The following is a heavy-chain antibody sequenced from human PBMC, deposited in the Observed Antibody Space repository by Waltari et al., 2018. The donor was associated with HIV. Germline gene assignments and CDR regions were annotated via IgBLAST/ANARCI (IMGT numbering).Heavy chain of an antibody. J-gene: IGHJ6*02. CDR1: GYTFTSYA. CDR2: INAVNGNT. CDR3: ARDQRYYDFWSDYYYYGMDV. V-gene: IGHV1-3*01. Sequence: QVQLVQSGAEVQKPGAAVKVSCKASGYTFTSYAMHWVRQAPGQRLERLGWINAVNGNTKYSKKFQGRVTITRDTSASTAYMELSSLRSEDTAVYYCARDQRYYDFWSDYYYYGMDVWGQGTTVTVSS. D-gene: IGHD3-3*01.